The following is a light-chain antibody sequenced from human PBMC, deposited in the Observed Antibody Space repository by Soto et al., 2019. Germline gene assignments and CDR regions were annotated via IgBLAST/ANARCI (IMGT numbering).Light chain of an antibody. CDR2: GAF. J-gene: IGKJ1*01. Sequence: IVMTKSQITLSVSPGDRVTLSCRASQSVSSNLAWYQQKPGQAPSLLIYGAFTRATGIPARFSGTGSGTEFALTISSLQSEDFALYYCQQYNDWPLTFGQGTKVDIK. V-gene: IGKV3-15*01. CDR1: QSVSSN. CDR3: QQYNDWPLT.